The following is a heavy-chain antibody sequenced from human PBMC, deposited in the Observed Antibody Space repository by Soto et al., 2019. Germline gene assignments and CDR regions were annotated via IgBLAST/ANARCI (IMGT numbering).Heavy chain of an antibody. D-gene: IGHD3-3*01. J-gene: IGHJ5*02. CDR3: ARRARNYDFWSGYLNWFGP. CDR1: GGSFSGYY. V-gene: IGHV4-34*01. Sequence: SETLSLTCAVYGGSFSGYYWSWIRQPPGKGLEWIGEINHSGSTNYNPSLKSRVTISVDTSKNQFSLKLSSVTAADTAVYYCARRARNYDFWSGYLNWFGPWGQGTLVTV. CDR2: INHSGST.